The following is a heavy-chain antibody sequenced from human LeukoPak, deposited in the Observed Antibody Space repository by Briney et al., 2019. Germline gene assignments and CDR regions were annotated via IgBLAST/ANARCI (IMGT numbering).Heavy chain of an antibody. Sequence: GGSLRLSCTASGFTFGDYAMSWVRQAPGKGLEWVGFIRSKAYGGTTEYAASVKGRFTISRDDSKSIAYLQMNSLKTEDTAVYYCTRAPPRIAAAGTPDYWGQGTLVTVYS. CDR1: GFTFGDYA. D-gene: IGHD6-13*01. V-gene: IGHV3-49*04. CDR2: IRSKAYGGTT. J-gene: IGHJ4*02. CDR3: TRAPPRIAAAGTPDY.